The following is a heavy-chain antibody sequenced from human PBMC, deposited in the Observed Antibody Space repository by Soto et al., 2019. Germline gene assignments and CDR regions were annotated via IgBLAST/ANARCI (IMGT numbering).Heavy chain of an antibody. CDR1: GFTFSSYA. J-gene: IGHJ4*02. D-gene: IGHD3-10*02. CDR2: ISGSGGST. V-gene: IGHV3-23*01. Sequence: GGSLRLSCAASGFTFSSYAMSWVRQAPGKGLEWVSGISGSGGSTYYADSVKGRFTISRDNSKNTLYLQMNSLRAEDTAVYYFAKYVGGTCDPFDFWGQGTLVTGSS. CDR3: AKYVGGTCDPFDF.